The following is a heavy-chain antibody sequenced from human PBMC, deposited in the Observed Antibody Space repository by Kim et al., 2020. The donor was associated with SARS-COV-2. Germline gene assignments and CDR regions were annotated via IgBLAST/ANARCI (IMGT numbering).Heavy chain of an antibody. J-gene: IGHJ4*02. D-gene: IGHD6-6*01. CDR2: INWNGGST. CDR1: GFTFDDYG. V-gene: IGHV3-20*04. CDR3: ARDVTSRGGIAARPYYYFYY. Sequence: GGSLRLSCAASGFTFDDYGMSWVRQAPGKGLEWVSGINWNGGSTGYADSVKGRFTISRDNAKNSLYLQMNSLRAEDTALYYCARDVTSRGGIAARPYYYFYYWGQGALVTVSS.